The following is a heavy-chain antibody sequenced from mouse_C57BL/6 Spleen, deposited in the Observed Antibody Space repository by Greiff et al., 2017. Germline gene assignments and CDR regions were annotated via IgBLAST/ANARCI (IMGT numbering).Heavy chain of an antibody. Sequence: VQLQESGAELARPGASVKLSCKASGYTFTSYGISWVKQRTGQGLEWIGEIYPRSGNTYYNEKFKGKATLTADKSSSTAYMELRSLTSEDSAVYFCARSRTGYCDYWGQGTTLTVSS. CDR2: IYPRSGNT. D-gene: IGHD4-1*01. CDR1: GYTFTSYG. J-gene: IGHJ2*01. CDR3: ARSRTGYCDY. V-gene: IGHV1-81*01.